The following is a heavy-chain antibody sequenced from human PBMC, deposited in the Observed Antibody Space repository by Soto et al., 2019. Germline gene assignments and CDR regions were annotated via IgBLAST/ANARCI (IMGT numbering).Heavy chain of an antibody. D-gene: IGHD1-26*01. J-gene: IGHJ4*02. V-gene: IGHV3-21*01. CDR1: GFTFSSYS. CDR2: ISSSSSYI. CDR3: ARDQIVLGATHPFDY. Sequence: PGGSLRLSCAASGFTFSSYSMNWVRQAPGKGLEWVSSISSSSSYIYYADSVEGRFTISRDNAKNSLYQQMNSLRAEDTAVYYCARDQIVLGATHPFDYWGQGTLVTVSS.